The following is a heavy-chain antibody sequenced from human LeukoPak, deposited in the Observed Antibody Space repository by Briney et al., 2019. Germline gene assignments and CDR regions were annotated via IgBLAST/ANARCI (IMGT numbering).Heavy chain of an antibody. D-gene: IGHD4-17*01. Sequence: PGGSLRLSCTASGLTFGDYAMHWFRQAPGKGLEWVGFISSKAYGGTPEYAASVKGRFTISRDDSKSIAYLQMNSLKTEDTAVYYCSRGRSGTVTSAWGQGTLVTVSS. CDR2: ISSKAYGGTP. V-gene: IGHV3-49*03. CDR1: GLTFGDYA. CDR3: SRGRSGTVTSA. J-gene: IGHJ4*02.